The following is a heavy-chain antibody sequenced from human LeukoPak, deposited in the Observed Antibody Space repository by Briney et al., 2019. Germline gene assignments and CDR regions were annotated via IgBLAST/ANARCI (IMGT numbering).Heavy chain of an antibody. V-gene: IGHV4-59*01. CDR2: IYYSGST. J-gene: IGHJ4*02. Sequence: PSETLSLTCTVSGGSISSYYWSWIRQPPGKGLEWIGYIYYSGSTNYNPSLKSRVTMSVDTSKNRFSLKLSPVTAADTAVYFCARSYNSGFDYWGQGTLVTVPS. CDR1: GGSISSYY. CDR3: ARSYNSGFDY. D-gene: IGHD1-1*01.